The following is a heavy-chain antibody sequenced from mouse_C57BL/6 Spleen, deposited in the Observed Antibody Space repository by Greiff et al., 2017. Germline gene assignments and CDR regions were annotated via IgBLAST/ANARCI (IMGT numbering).Heavy chain of an antibody. D-gene: IGHD2-5*01. Sequence: EVQLQQSGPELVKPGASVKIPCKASGYTFTDYNMDWVKQSHGKSLEWIGDINPNNGGTIYNQKFKGKATLTVDKSSSTAYMELRSLTSEDTAVYYCARGEDSNYVGFAYWGQGTLVTVSA. V-gene: IGHV1-18*01. J-gene: IGHJ3*01. CDR2: INPNNGGT. CDR3: ARGEDSNYVGFAY. CDR1: GYTFTDYN.